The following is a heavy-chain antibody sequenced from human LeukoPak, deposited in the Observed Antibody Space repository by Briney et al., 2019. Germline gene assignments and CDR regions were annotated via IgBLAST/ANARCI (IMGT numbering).Heavy chain of an antibody. CDR2: MSHDGVKI. D-gene: IGHD4/OR15-4a*01. CDR1: GFTFRTYA. J-gene: IGHJ6*03. Sequence: QSGGSLRLSCAASGFTFRTYAMHWVRQAPGKGLEWVAFMSHDGVKIFHADSVKGRFTISRDNSKSILYLQMNSLRAEDTAVYYCAKSASAYYYMDVWGKGTTVTVSS. V-gene: IGHV3-30*18. CDR3: AKSASAYYYMDV.